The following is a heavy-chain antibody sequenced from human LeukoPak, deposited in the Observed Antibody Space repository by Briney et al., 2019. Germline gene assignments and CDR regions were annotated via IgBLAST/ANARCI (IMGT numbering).Heavy chain of an antibody. J-gene: IGHJ5*02. D-gene: IGHD2-8*02. CDR2: ISSSSSYI. V-gene: IGHV3-21*01. Sequence: GGSLRLSCAASGFTFSSYSMNWVRQAPGKGLEWVSSISSSSSYIYYADSVKGRFTISRDNAKNTLYLQMSSLRAEDTAVYYCARVLTGSWDWFDPWGQGTLVTVSS. CDR3: ARVLTGSWDWFDP. CDR1: GFTFSSYS.